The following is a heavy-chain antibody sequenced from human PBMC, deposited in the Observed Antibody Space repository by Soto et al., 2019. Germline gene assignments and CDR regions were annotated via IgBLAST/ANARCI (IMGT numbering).Heavy chain of an antibody. CDR2: ISGSGGST. V-gene: IGHV3-23*01. CDR1: GFTFSSYA. Sequence: GGSLRLSCAASGFTFSSYAMSWVRQAPGKGLEWVSAISGSGGSTYYADSVKGRFTISRDNSKNTLYLQMNSLRAEDTAVYYCAKVGTANDYDFWSGYYSPTHHFDYWGQGTLVTVSS. D-gene: IGHD3-3*01. CDR3: AKVGTANDYDFWSGYYSPTHHFDY. J-gene: IGHJ4*02.